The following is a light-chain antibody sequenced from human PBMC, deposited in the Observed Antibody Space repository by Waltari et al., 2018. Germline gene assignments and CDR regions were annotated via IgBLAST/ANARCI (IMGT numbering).Light chain of an antibody. CDR3: CSYVGIAV. V-gene: IGLV2-11*01. J-gene: IGLJ2*01. CDR1: TNDIGDYDH. Sequence: QSALTQIRSVSGSLGQSVSISCTGSTNDIGDYDHVSWYQQHPGKVPKVLIYDVTKRPSGVPDRFAGSKSGNTASLTISDLQADDEADYFCCSYVGIAVFGGGTKLTVL. CDR2: DVT.